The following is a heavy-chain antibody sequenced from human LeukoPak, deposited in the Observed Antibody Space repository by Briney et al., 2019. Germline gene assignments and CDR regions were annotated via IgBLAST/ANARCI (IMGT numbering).Heavy chain of an antibody. CDR2: IIPILGIA. CDR3: ASSGRTMNWFDP. CDR1: GGTFSSYT. J-gene: IGHJ5*02. V-gene: IGHV1-69*02. D-gene: IGHD3-10*01. Sequence: SVKVSCKASGGTFSSYTISWVRQAPGQRLEWMGRIIPILGIANYAQKFQGRVTITADKSTSTAYMELSSLRSEDTAVYYCASSGRTMNWFDPWGQGTLVTVSS.